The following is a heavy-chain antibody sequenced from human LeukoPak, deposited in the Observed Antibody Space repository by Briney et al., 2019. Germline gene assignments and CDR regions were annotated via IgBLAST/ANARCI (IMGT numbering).Heavy chain of an antibody. D-gene: IGHD1-26*01. Sequence: GASVKVSCKASGYTFTSYYMHWVRQAPGQGLEWMGIINPSGGSTSYAQKFQGRVTMTRDMSTSTVYMELSSLRSEDTAVYYRARPSGIVAPPDYWGQGTLVTVSS. J-gene: IGHJ4*02. CDR1: GYTFTSYY. CDR3: ARPSGIVAPPDY. CDR2: INPSGGST. V-gene: IGHV1-46*01.